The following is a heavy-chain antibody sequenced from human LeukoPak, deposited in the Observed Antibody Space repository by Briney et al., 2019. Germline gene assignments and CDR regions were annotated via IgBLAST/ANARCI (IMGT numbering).Heavy chain of an antibody. V-gene: IGHV3-30*04. CDR1: GFTFSSYA. D-gene: IGHD3/OR15-3a*01. J-gene: IGHJ4*02. CDR3: ARDSWALDSVSYFDY. Sequence: QPGGSLRLSCAASGFTFSSYAMHWVRQAPGKGLEWVAVISYDGSNKYYADSVKGRFTISRDNSKNTLYLQMNSLRAEDTAVYYCARDSWALDSVSYFDYWGQGTLVTVSS. CDR2: ISYDGSNK.